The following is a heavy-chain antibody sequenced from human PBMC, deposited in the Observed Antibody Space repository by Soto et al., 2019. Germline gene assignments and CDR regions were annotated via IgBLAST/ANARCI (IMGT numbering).Heavy chain of an antibody. D-gene: IGHD3-3*01. CDR2: IRWNSEAI. CDR3: AKDIGVGVLTHAFDV. Sequence: EVRLVESGGGLVQPGRSLRLSCAASGFTFDDYAMHWVRQAPGKGLEWVSGIRWNSEAIGYADSVRGRFTVSRDNAKNSLFLLMNSLRAEDTAFYFCAKDIGVGVLTHAFDVWGRGTVVTVSS. J-gene: IGHJ3*01. CDR1: GFTFDDYA. V-gene: IGHV3-9*01.